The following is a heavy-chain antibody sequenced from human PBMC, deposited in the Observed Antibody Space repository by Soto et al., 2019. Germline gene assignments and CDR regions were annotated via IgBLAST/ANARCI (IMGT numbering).Heavy chain of an antibody. Sequence: ASVKVSCKASRYTFTSYDINWVRQTAGQGLEWMGWMSPKTANTGYAQKFQGRVTMTRSTSISTAYMELSSLTSEDTAVYYCTGGPPNWGFDSWGQGTPVTVSS. D-gene: IGHD7-27*01. CDR2: MSPKTANT. J-gene: IGHJ5*01. CDR1: RYTFTSYD. CDR3: TGGPPNWGFDS. V-gene: IGHV1-8*01.